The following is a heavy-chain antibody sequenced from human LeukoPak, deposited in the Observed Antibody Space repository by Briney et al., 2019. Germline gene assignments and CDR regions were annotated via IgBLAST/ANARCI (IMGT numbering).Heavy chain of an antibody. CDR1: GYTFTSYD. Sequence: ASVKVSFKASGYTFTSYDINWVRQATGQGLEWMGWMNPNSGNTGYAQKFQGRVTMTRNTSISTAYVELSSLRSEGTAVYYCARGESLRYYYDSSGYAYWGQGTLVTVSS. CDR3: ARGESLRYYYDSSGYAY. CDR2: MNPNSGNT. J-gene: IGHJ4*02. V-gene: IGHV1-8*01. D-gene: IGHD3-22*01.